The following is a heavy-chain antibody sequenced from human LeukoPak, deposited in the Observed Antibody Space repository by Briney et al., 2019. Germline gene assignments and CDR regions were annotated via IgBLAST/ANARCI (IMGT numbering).Heavy chain of an antibody. CDR1: GGSISSSTYY. V-gene: IGHV4-39*01. CDR2: IYYTGTT. D-gene: IGHD3-22*01. Sequence: SETLSLTCTVSGGSISSSTYYWGWIRQPPGKGLECIGSIYYTGTTYYNPSLKSRLTISVDTSKNQFSLKLSSVTAADTAVYYCARHSRISGYYFWGQGTLVTVSS. J-gene: IGHJ4*02. CDR3: ARHSRISGYYF.